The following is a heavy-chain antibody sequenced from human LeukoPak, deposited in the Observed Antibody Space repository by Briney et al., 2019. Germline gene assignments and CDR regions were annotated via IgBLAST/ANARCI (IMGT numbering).Heavy chain of an antibody. CDR1: CGSISSYY. J-gene: IGHJ4*02. V-gene: IGHV4-4*07. D-gene: IGHD1-26*01. CDR3: ARENSGSYREFDY. CDR2: IYTSGST. Sequence: SETLSLTCTVSCGSISSYYWSWIRHPAGKGLECIGRIYTSGSTNYNASLKSRVSMSVDTSKNQFSLKLSSVTAADTAVFYCARENSGSYREFDYWGQGTLVTVSS.